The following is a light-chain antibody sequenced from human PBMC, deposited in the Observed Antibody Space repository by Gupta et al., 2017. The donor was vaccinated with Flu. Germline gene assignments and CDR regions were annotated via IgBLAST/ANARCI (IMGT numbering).Light chain of an antibody. Sequence: PFCQSASVVDRFTNTFFESHGIRNDLGWYQQKPVKTPKRLIYCASSRETGVPSRFSGGGSGTEFTLTISSLQPEDFAVYYCRQYISYPWTFGQGTKVEI. CDR3: RQYISYPWT. CDR1: HGIRND. J-gene: IGKJ1*01. V-gene: IGKV1-17*01. CDR2: CAS.